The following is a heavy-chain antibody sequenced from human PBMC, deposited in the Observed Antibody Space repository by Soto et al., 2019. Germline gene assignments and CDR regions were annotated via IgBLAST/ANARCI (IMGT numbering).Heavy chain of an antibody. D-gene: IGHD3-10*01. V-gene: IGHV4-30-2*01. Sequence: SETLSLTCAVSGGSISSGGYSWSWIRQPPGKGLEWIGYIYHSGSTYYNPSLKSRVTISVDRSKNQFSLKLSSVTAADTAVYYCARVPRGYYGSGKYYFDYWGQGTLVTVSS. CDR1: GGSISSGGYS. CDR2: IYHSGST. J-gene: IGHJ4*02. CDR3: ARVPRGYYGSGKYYFDY.